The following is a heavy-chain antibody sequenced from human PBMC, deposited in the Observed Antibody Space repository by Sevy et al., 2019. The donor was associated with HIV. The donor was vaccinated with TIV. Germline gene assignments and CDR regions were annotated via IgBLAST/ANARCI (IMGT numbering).Heavy chain of an antibody. CDR1: GGSISSSSYY. V-gene: IGHV4-39*01. J-gene: IGHJ4*02. CDR2: IYYSGST. Sequence: SETLSLTCTVSGGSISSSSYYWGWIRQPPGKGLEWIGSIYYSGSTYYNPSLKSRVTISVDTSKNQFSLKLSSVTAADTAVYYCARQGGQQLYSSGWWGPYLQFDYWGQGTLVTVSS. CDR3: ARQGGQQLYSSGWWGPYLQFDY. D-gene: IGHD6-19*01.